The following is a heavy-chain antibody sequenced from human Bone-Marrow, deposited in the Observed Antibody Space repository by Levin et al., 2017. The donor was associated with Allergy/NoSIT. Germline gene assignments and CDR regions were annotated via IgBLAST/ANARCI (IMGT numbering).Heavy chain of an antibody. CDR1: GSSIGSGYY. D-gene: IGHD3-16*01. J-gene: IGHJ5*02. V-gene: IGHV4-38-2*01. CDR2: IYKTGSN. Sequence: GSLRLSCAVSGSSIGSGYYWGWIRQPPGKGLEWVGSIYKTGSNFQNPSLRSRATISLDTSKNQFSLRLTSVTAADTAIYYCARGRWGENWFDPWGQGTLVTVSS. CDR3: ARGRWGENWFDP.